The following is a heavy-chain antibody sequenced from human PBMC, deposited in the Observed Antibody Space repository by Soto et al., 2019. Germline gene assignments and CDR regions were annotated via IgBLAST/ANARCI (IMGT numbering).Heavy chain of an antibody. J-gene: IGHJ4*02. CDR2: ISGSGGST. CDR1: GFTFSSYA. CDR3: AKASHYDFWSGYYYYFDY. V-gene: IGHV3-23*01. Sequence: GGSLRLSCAASGFTFSSYAMSWVRQAPGKGLEWVSAISGSGGSTYYADSVKARFTISRDNSKNTLYLQMNSRRAEDTAVYYCAKASHYDFWSGYYYYFDYWGQGTLVTVSS. D-gene: IGHD3-3*01.